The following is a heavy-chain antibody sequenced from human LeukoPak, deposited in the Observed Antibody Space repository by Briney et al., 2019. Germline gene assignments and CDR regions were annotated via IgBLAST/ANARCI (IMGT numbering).Heavy chain of an antibody. CDR2: INHSGST. Sequence: SETLSLTCAVYGGSFSGYYWSWIRQPPGKGLEWIGEINHSGSTNYNPSLKGRVTISVDTSKNQFSLKLSSVTAADTAVYYCARGPVPAAKVSWFDPWGQGTLVTVSS. V-gene: IGHV4-34*01. J-gene: IGHJ5*02. D-gene: IGHD2-2*01. CDR3: ARGPVPAAKVSWFDP. CDR1: GGSFSGYY.